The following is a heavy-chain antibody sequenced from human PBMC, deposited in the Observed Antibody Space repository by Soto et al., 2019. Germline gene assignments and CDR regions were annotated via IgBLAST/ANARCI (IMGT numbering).Heavy chain of an antibody. V-gene: IGHV4-39*07. CDR1: GGASSSSRCY. D-gene: IGHD1-26*01. Sequence: AETLCLSCTVSGGASSSSRCYWGWIRQRPGKGLEWIGRIFYTGSTNYNPSLESRVTISLDTSNNQFSLKPNSVTAADTAVHYCARDSPLSERSFDYWGQGTLVTVSS. CDR3: ARDSPLSERSFDY. CDR2: IFYTGST. J-gene: IGHJ4*02.